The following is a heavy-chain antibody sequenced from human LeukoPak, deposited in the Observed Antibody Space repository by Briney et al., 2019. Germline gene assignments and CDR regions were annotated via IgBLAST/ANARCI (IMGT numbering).Heavy chain of an antibody. CDR3: ARGGSSSWYIGLDY. CDR1: GFTFSSYW. V-gene: IGHV3-74*01. D-gene: IGHD6-13*01. CDR2: TNNDGRST. J-gene: IGHJ4*02. Sequence: EGSLRLSCAASGFTFSSYWMHWVRQAAGKGLVWVSRTNNDGRSTSYADSVKGRFTISRDNAKNTLYLQMNSLRAEDTAVYYCARGGSSSWYIGLDYWGQGTLVTVSS.